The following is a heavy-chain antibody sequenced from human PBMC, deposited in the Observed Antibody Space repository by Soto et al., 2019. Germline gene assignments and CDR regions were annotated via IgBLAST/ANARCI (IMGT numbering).Heavy chain of an antibody. CDR1: GGSIRNYY. J-gene: IGHJ6*02. V-gene: IGHV4-59*08. CDR3: ARVRTVTTSPNYYYGMDV. CDR2: IYYSGST. D-gene: IGHD4-17*01. Sequence: SETLSLTCTVSGGSIRNYYWSWIRQPPGKGLEWIGYIYYSGSTNYNPSLKSRVTISVDTSKNQFSLKLSSVTAADTAVYYCARVRTVTTSPNYYYGMDVWGQGTTVTVSS.